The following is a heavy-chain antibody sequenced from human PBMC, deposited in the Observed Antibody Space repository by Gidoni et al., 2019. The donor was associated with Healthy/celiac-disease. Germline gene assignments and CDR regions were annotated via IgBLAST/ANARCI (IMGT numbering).Heavy chain of an antibody. CDR1: GFTFSRYS. D-gene: IGHD3-10*01. CDR2: ISSSSSTI. J-gene: IGHJ3*02. Sequence: EVQLVESGGALVQPGGSLRLSCAASGFTFSRYSMNWVRQAPGKGLEWVSYISSSSSTIYYADSVKGRFTISRDNAKNSLYLQMNSLRDEDTAVYYCAQVAKRGSGRKDAFDIWGQGTMVTVSS. V-gene: IGHV3-48*02. CDR3: AQVAKRGSGRKDAFDI.